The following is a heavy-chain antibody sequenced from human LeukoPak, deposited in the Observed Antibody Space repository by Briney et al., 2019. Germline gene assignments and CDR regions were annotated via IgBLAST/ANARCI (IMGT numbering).Heavy chain of an antibody. V-gene: IGHV4-4*07. CDR3: ARGEQLSSGYAFDI. CDR2: IYTIGST. D-gene: IGHD3-16*02. J-gene: IGHJ3*02. CDR1: GVSISSYY. Sequence: SDTLSLTFTVSGVSISSYYWSWIRQPAGRGLDWIGRIYTIGSTNYNPSLKSRVTISLDTSKNQFCLNLSSVPAAHTAVYYCARGEQLSSGYAFDIWGQGTMVTVSS.